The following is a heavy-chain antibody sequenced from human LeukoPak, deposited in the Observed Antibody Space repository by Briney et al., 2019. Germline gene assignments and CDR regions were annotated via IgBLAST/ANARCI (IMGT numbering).Heavy chain of an antibody. J-gene: IGHJ5*02. CDR1: GGSIRSSYYY. D-gene: IGHD3-3*01. CDR2: IYYSGST. V-gene: IGHV4-30-4*01. Sequence: SETLSLTCTVSGGSIRSSYYYWSWIRQPPGKGLEWIGCIYYSGSTYYNPSLKSRVTISVDTSKNQFSLKLNSVTAADTAVYYCARGVERIFGVVNWFDPWGQGTPVTVSS. CDR3: ARGVERIFGVVNWFDP.